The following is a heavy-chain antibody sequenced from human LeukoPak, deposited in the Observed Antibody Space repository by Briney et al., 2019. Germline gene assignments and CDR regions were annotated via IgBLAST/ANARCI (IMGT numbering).Heavy chain of an antibody. J-gene: IGHJ6*02. V-gene: IGHV3-23*01. CDR3: AKDDRIQLSGNYYYGMDV. D-gene: IGHD5-18*01. CDR1: GFTFSSYA. Sequence: GGSLRLSCAASGFTFSSYAMSWVRQAPGKGLEWVSAISGSGGSTYYADSVKGRFTISRDNSKNALYLQMNSLRAEDTAVYYCAKDDRIQLSGNYYYGMDVWGQGTTVTVSS. CDR2: ISGSGGST.